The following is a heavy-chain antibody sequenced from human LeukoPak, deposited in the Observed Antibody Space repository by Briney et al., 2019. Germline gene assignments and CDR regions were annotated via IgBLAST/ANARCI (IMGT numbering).Heavy chain of an antibody. V-gene: IGHV1-2*02. Sequence: ASVKVSCKASGYTFTDFYMHWVRQASGQGLEWMAWINPNSGGTHYEQKFQGRVTMTRDTSISTAYMELSRLRSDDTAVYYCARSSLYYYGSGTYDKVCLDYWGQGTLVTVSS. CDR2: INPNSGGT. D-gene: IGHD3-10*01. J-gene: IGHJ4*02. CDR3: ARSSLYYYGSGTYDKVCLDY. CDR1: GYTFTDFY.